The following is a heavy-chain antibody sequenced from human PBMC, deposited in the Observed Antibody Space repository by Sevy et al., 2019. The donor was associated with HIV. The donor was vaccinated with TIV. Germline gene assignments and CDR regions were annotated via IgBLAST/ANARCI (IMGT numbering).Heavy chain of an antibody. CDR1: GGSISSYY. J-gene: IGHJ6*02. CDR3: ARDLTVMAAPHPGAAYGMDV. Sequence: SETLSLTCTVSGGSISSYYWSWIRQPPGKGLEWIGYIYYSGSTNYNPSLKSRVTISVDTSKNQFSLKLGSVTAADTAVYYCARDLTVMAAPHPGAAYGMDVWGQGTTVTVSS. CDR2: IYYSGST. D-gene: IGHD5-18*01. V-gene: IGHV4-59*01.